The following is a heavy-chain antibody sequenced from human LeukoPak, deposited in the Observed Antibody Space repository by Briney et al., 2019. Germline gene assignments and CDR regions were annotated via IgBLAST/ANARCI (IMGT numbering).Heavy chain of an antibody. J-gene: IGHJ4*02. Sequence: GGSLRLSCAASGFTVSPNYTSWVRQAPGKGLEWVSVIYRGGSTYYADSVRDRFTISRDNSKNTLYLQMNSLRAEDTAVYYCASASCSGSSCYSGYFDYWGQGTLVTVSS. CDR3: ASASCSGSSCYSGYFDY. D-gene: IGHD2-15*01. CDR1: GFTVSPNY. CDR2: IYRGGST. V-gene: IGHV3-53*01.